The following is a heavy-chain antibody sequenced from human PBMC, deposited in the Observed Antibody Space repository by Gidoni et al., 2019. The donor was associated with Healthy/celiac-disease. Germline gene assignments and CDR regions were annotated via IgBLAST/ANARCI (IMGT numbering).Heavy chain of an antibody. CDR1: VFTFISYG. J-gene: IGHJ5*02. Sequence: QVQLVESGGGVVQPGRSLRLSCAASVFTFISYGMHWVRQAPGKGLEWVAVIWYDGSKKYYADAVKGRFTISRDNSKNTLYLQMNSLRAEDTAVYYCAKAKVYCSSTSCSNWFDPWGQGTLVTVSS. CDR3: AKAKVYCSSTSCSNWFDP. V-gene: IGHV3-33*06. D-gene: IGHD2-2*01. CDR2: IWYDGSKK.